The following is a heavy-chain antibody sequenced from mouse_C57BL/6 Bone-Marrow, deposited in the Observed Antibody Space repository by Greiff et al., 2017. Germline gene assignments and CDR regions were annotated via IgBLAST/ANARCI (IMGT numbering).Heavy chain of an antibody. CDR2: INPSNGGT. Sequence: VQLQQSGTELVKPGASVKLSCKASGYTFTSYWMHWVKQRPGQGLEWIGNINPSNGGTNYNEKFKSKATLTVDKSSSTAYMQLSSLTSEDSAVYYCARDDYDDLYWYFDVWGTGTTVTVSS. V-gene: IGHV1-53*01. J-gene: IGHJ1*03. D-gene: IGHD2-4*01. CDR3: ARDDYDDLYWYFDV. CDR1: GYTFTSYW.